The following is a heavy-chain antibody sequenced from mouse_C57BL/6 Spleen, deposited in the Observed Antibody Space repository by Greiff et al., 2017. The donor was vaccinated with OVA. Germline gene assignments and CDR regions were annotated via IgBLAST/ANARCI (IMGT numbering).Heavy chain of an antibody. CDR3: ARDDGYYRMFAY. CDR1: GFTFSSYA. J-gene: IGHJ3*01. D-gene: IGHD2-3*01. Sequence: EVQGVESGGGLVKPGGSLKLSCAASGFTFSSYAMSWVRQTPEKRLEWVATISDGGSYTYYPDNVKGRFTISRDNAKNNLYLQMSHLKSEDTAMYYCARDDGYYRMFAYWGQGTLVTVSA. V-gene: IGHV5-4*01. CDR2: ISDGGSYT.